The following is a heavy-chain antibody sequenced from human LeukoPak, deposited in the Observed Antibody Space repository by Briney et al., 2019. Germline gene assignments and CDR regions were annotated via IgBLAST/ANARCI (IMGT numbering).Heavy chain of an antibody. CDR3: ARAPSGYYGGAVDY. J-gene: IGHJ4*02. CDR1: GGSVTGSY. CDR2: VYYTGTT. Sequence: SETLSLTCSVSGGSVTGSYWSWIRQAPGKGLEWIGYVYYTGTTNYNPSLKSRVTMSVDTSKNQFSLKLISVTAADTAVYFCARAPSGYYGGAVDYWGQGTLVPVSS. V-gene: IGHV4-59*02. D-gene: IGHD3-22*01.